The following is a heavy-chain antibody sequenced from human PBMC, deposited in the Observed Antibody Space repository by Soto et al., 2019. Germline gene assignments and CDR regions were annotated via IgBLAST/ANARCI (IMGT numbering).Heavy chain of an antibody. V-gene: IGHV3-21*01. CDR1: GFMFSAYT. Sequence: GGSLRLSCAASGFMFSAYTMSWVRQAPGKGLEWLSSITSNSDHIDYADSVRGRFTVSKDNARKSLYLQMDSLGAEDTGVYYCATPYYYNHWGPGTLVTVSS. CDR2: ITSNSDHI. CDR3: ATPYYYNH. J-gene: IGHJ4*02.